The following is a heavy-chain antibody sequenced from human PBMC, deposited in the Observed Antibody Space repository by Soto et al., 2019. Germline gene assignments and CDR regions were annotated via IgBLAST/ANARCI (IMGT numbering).Heavy chain of an antibody. CDR1: GGSISSYY. Sequence: PSETLSLTCTVSGGSISSYYWSWIRQPPGKGLEWIGYIYYSGSTNYNPSRKSRVTISVDTSKNQFSLKLSSVTAADTAVYYCARMGPIAAGEYFDYWGQGTLVTVSS. J-gene: IGHJ4*02. CDR3: ARMGPIAAGEYFDY. D-gene: IGHD6-13*01. V-gene: IGHV4-59*01. CDR2: IYYSGST.